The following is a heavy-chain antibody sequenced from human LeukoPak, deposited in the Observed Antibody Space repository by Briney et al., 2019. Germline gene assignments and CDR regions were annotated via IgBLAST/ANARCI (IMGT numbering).Heavy chain of an antibody. V-gene: IGHV3-23*01. CDR1: GFTFSSYA. Sequence: GGSLRLSCAASGFTFSSYAMSWVRQAPGKGLEWVSGISDSGGRTYYADSVKGRFTISRDNSENMLYLQIKSLGAEDTAIYYCAKLDGSGAGSSRPPIDYWGQGSLVTVSS. D-gene: IGHD3-10*01. CDR3: AKLDGSGAGSSRPPIDY. J-gene: IGHJ4*02. CDR2: ISDSGGRT.